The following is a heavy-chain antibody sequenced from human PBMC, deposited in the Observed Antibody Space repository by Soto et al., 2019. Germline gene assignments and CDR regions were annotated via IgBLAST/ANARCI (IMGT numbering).Heavy chain of an antibody. CDR3: ARDRVWSLFDY. Sequence: GGSLRLSCTASGFTFSTYWMYWVRQAPGKGLVWVSRTNSDGSDTSYADSMKGRFTISRDNAKNTLYLQMNSLRAEDTAVYYCARDRVWSLFDYWGQGTLVTVSS. V-gene: IGHV3-74*01. D-gene: IGHD6-19*01. J-gene: IGHJ4*02. CDR2: TNSDGSDT. CDR1: GFTFSTYW.